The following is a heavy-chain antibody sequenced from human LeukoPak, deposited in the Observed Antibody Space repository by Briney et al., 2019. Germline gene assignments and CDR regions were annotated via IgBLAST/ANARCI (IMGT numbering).Heavy chain of an antibody. CDR3: ARQVGSYDILTGYYSTLIRTNS. Sequence: SETLSLTCTVSGGSVSSSSYYWGWIRQPPGKGLEWIGSVYYSGRTYYNPSLKSRVTISVDTSKNQFSLKLSSVTAAGTAVYYCARQVGSYDILTGYYSTLIRTNSWGQGTLVTVSS. CDR2: VYYSGRT. D-gene: IGHD3-9*01. J-gene: IGHJ5*02. V-gene: IGHV4-39*01. CDR1: GGSVSSSSYY.